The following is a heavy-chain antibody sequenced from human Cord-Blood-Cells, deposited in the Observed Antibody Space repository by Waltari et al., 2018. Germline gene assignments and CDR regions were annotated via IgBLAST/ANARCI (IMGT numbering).Heavy chain of an antibody. CDR2: NYSGCST. J-gene: IGHJ4*02. CDR1: GFTVSSNY. D-gene: IGHD1-26*01. Sequence: EVQLVESGGGLIQPGGSLRLSCAASGFTVSSNYMSWVRQAPGKGVEWGEVNYSGCSTYYADSVKGRFTISRDNSKNTLYLQMNSLRAEDTAVYYCAREFYSGSYYFDYWGQGTLVTVSS. CDR3: AREFYSGSYYFDY. V-gene: IGHV3-53*01.